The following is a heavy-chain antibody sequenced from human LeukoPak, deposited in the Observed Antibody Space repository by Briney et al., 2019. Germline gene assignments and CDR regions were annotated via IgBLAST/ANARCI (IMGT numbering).Heavy chain of an antibody. CDR2: IYYSGST. V-gene: IGHV4-39*02. CDR3: ATGIVGATDWSHAFDI. Sequence: PSETLSLTCTVSGGSISSSSYYWGWIRQPPGKGLEWIGSIYYSGSTYYNPSLKSRVTISVDTSKTHFSLKLSSVTAADTAVYYCATGIVGATDWSHAFDIWGQGTMVTVSS. J-gene: IGHJ3*02. CDR1: GGSISSSSYY. D-gene: IGHD1-26*01.